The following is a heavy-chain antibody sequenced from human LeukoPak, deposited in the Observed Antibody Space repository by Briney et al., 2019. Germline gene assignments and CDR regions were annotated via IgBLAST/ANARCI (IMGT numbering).Heavy chain of an antibody. Sequence: PGGSLRLSCAASGFTFSSYSMNWVRQAPGKGLEWIGEINHSGSTNYNPSLKSRVTISVDTSKNQFSLKLSSVTAADTAVYYCARSSSSWYYYFDYWGQGTLVTVSS. CDR3: ARSSSSWYYYFDY. CDR1: GFTFSSYS. CDR2: INHSGST. J-gene: IGHJ4*02. V-gene: IGHV4-34*01. D-gene: IGHD6-13*01.